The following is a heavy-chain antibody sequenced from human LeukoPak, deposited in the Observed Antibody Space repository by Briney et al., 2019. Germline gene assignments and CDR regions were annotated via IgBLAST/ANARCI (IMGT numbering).Heavy chain of an antibody. CDR1: GHGFTSYA. CDR3: ARTRQYSSTWGFDY. CDR2: INAGNGNT. V-gene: IGHV1-3*03. J-gene: IGHJ4*02. Sequence: ASVKVSCKASGHGFTSYAMHWVRQAPGQRLEWLGWINAGNGNTKYSQEFQGRVTITRDTSASTAYMELSSLRSEDMAVYFCARTRQYSSTWGFDYWGQGTLVTVSS. D-gene: IGHD2-2*01.